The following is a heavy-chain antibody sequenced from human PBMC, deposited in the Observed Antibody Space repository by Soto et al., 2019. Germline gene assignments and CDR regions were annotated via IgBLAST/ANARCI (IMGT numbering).Heavy chain of an antibody. D-gene: IGHD3-3*01. CDR2: INPSGGST. J-gene: IGHJ4*02. CDR1: GYTFTSYA. CDR3: ARGSDTYYDFWSGLYYFDY. V-gene: IGHV1-46*01. Sequence: ASVKVSCKASGYTFTSYAMNWVRQAPGQGLEWMGIINPSGGSTSYAQKFQGRVTMTRDTSTSTVYMELSSLRSEDTAVYYCARGSDTYYDFWSGLYYFDYWGQGTLVTVPQ.